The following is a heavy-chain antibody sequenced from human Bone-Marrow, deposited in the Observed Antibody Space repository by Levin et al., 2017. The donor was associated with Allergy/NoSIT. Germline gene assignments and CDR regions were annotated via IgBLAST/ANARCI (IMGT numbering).Heavy chain of an antibody. CDR1: GFTFTDFG. Sequence: GGSLRLSCAASGFTFTDFGLTWVRRAPGEGLEWVAGISGDGRKTYYAGSVRGRFTISRDDSKNTRYLQMDRLRADDTGVYYCAKERLAFHWNAQPLDLWGQGTLVTVSS. J-gene: IGHJ1*01. V-gene: IGHV3-23*01. CDR2: ISGDGRKT. D-gene: IGHD1-1*01. CDR3: AKERLAFHWNAQPLDL.